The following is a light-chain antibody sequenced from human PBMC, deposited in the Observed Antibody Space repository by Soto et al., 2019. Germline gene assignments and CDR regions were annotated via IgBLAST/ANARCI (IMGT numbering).Light chain of an antibody. Sequence: EIVFTQSPGILYLSPGDRATLSCRASQTISSGFLAWYQQKVGQAPRLLIYDASNRATGVPDRFSGSGSGTDFSLTISRXEPEDFAVYHCQQYSSSPRTFGQGTRLEIK. CDR2: DAS. V-gene: IGKV3-20*01. CDR3: QQYSSSPRT. J-gene: IGKJ5*01. CDR1: QTISSGF.